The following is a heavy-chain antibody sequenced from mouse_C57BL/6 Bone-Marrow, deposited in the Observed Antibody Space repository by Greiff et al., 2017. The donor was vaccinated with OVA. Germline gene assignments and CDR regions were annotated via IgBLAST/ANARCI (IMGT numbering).Heavy chain of an antibody. V-gene: IGHV3-6*01. CDR3: AREDYGSIYWYFDV. CDR1: GYSITSGYY. Sequence: VQLQQSGPGLVKPSQSLSLTCSVTGYSITSGYYWNWIRQFPGNKLEWMGYISYDGSNNYNPSLKNRISITRDTSKNQFFLKLNSVTTEDTATYCCAREDYGSIYWYFDVWGTGTTVTVSS. D-gene: IGHD1-1*01. CDR2: ISYDGSN. J-gene: IGHJ1*03.